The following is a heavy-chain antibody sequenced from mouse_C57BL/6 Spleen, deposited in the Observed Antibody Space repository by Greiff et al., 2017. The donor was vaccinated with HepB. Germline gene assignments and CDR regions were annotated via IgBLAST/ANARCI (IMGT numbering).Heavy chain of an antibody. D-gene: IGHD1-1*01. CDR1: GFTFSSYG. J-gene: IGHJ2*01. V-gene: IGHV5-6*01. CDR2: ISSGGSYT. CDR3: ARHLTTVVDFDY. Sequence: EVQLQQSGGDLVKPGGSLKLSCAASGFTFSSYGMSWVRQTPDKRLEWVATISSGGSYTYYPDSVKGRFTISRDNAKNTLYLQMSSLKSEDTAMYYCARHLTTVVDFDYWGQGTTLTVSS.